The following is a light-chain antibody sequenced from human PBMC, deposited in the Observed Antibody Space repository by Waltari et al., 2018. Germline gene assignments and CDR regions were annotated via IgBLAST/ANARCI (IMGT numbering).Light chain of an antibody. CDR2: DAS. J-gene: IGKJ5*01. Sequence: EIVLTQSPATLSLSPGESATLSCRASQSVINYLAWYQQKPGQAPRLLIYDASNRATDIPARFSGSGSGTDFTLTISSLEPEDFAVYYCQQRSNWPLITFGQGTRLEIK. CDR1: QSVINY. V-gene: IGKV3-11*01. CDR3: QQRSNWPLIT.